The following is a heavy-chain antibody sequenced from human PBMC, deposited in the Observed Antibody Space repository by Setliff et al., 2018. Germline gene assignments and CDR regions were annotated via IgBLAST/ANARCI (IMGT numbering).Heavy chain of an antibody. Sequence: PSETLSLTCTVSGGSISSSSYYWGWIRQPPGKGLEWIGSIYYSGSTYYNPSLKSRVTMSIDTSKNQFSLKLNSVTATDTAVYYCARDLGHGGDSDYWGQGILVTVSS. CDR1: GGSISSSSYY. CDR3: ARDLGHGGDSDY. V-gene: IGHV4-39*07. D-gene: IGHD2-21*02. J-gene: IGHJ4*02. CDR2: IYYSGST.